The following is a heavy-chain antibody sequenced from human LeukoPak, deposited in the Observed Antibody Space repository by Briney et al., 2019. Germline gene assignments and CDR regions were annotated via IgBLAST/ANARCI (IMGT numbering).Heavy chain of an antibody. Sequence: GGSLRLSCAASGFNFRNYAMSWVRQAPGKGLEWVSVISGSGTNTYYADSVKGRFTISRDNYKNTLYLQMNSLRAEDTAAYYCAKDLRKDYYDSSGYLRSWGQGTLVTVSS. CDR2: ISGSGTNT. CDR3: AKDLRKDYYDSSGYLRS. V-gene: IGHV3-23*01. D-gene: IGHD3-22*01. J-gene: IGHJ5*02. CDR1: GFNFRNYA.